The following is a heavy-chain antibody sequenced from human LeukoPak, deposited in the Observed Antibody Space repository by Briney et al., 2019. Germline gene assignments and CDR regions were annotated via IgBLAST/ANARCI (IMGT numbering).Heavy chain of an antibody. CDR2: IIPIFGTA. CDR3: ARDSRTPDYDFWSGEYYFDY. J-gene: IGHJ4*02. V-gene: IGHV1-69*13. Sequence: GASVKVSCKASGGTFSSYAISWVRQAPGQGLEWMGGIIPIFGTANYAQKFQGRVTITADESTSTAYMELSSLRSEDTAVYYCARDSRTPDYDFWSGEYYFDYWGQGTLVTVSS. D-gene: IGHD3-3*01. CDR1: GGTFSSYA.